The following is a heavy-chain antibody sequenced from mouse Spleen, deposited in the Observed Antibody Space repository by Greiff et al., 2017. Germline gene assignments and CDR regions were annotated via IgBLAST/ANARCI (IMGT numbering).Heavy chain of an antibody. V-gene: IGHV1-64*01. J-gene: IGHJ4*01. D-gene: IGHD1-1*01. Sequence: VQLQQPGAELVKPGASVKLSCKASGYTFTSYWMHWVKQRPGQGLEWIGMIHPNSGSTNYNEKFKSKATLTVDKSSSTAYMQLSSLTSEDSAVYYCARGPIYYGMDAMDYWGQGTSVTVSS. CDR1: GYTFTSYW. CDR3: ARGPIYYGMDAMDY. CDR2: IHPNSGST.